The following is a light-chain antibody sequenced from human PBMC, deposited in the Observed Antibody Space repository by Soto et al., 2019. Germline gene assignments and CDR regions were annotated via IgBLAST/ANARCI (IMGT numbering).Light chain of an antibody. CDR1: SSDVGGYNY. Sequence: QSALTQPASVSGSPGQSITISCTGTSSDVGGYNYVSWYQQHPGKAPKLMIYDVSNRPSGVSNRFSGSKSGNTASLTISGLQPEDEADYYCGSYKSISTGVFGTGTKLTVL. CDR2: DVS. J-gene: IGLJ1*01. V-gene: IGLV2-14*01. CDR3: GSYKSISTGV.